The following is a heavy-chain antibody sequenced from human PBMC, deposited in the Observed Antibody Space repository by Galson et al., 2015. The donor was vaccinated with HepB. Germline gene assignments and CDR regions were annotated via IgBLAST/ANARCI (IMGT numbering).Heavy chain of an antibody. J-gene: IGHJ3*02. CDR2: IKSRNDGGTK. CDR3: ATDGTTYFDSSGYHRDTFDI. V-gene: IGHV3-15*07. D-gene: IGHD3-22*01. CDR1: GFRFSDAW. Sequence: SLRLSCAATGFRFSDAWMNWVRQAPGRGLEWVGRIKSRNDGGTKDYAAPVQGRFSISRDDSKNIVYLQMTSLKAEDAALYFCATDGTTYFDSSGYHRDTFDIWGQGTMVTVSS.